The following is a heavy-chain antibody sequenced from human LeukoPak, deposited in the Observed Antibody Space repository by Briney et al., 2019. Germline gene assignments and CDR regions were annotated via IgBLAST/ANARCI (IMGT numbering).Heavy chain of an antibody. D-gene: IGHD5-18*01. Sequence: TSETLSLTCAVYGGAFSGYYWNRIRQSPAKGLEWIGEINHFGSTNYNPSLKSRVTISGDTSKNQFSLKVNSVTAADTAVYYCARGYRAPQTFYSYHYFDSWAQGILVTVSS. V-gene: IGHV4-34*01. CDR3: ARGYRAPQTFYSYHYFDS. J-gene: IGHJ4*02. CDR2: INHFGST. CDR1: GGAFSGYY.